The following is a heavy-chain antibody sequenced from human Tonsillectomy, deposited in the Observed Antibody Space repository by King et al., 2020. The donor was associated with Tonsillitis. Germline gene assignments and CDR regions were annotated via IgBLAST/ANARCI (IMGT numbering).Heavy chain of an antibody. D-gene: IGHD3-22*01. CDR1: GGAFSSYA. J-gene: IGHJ2*01. CDR2: VIPIFGTA. V-gene: IGHV1-69*01. CDR3: ARRYDSSGYYQMDYWYFDL. Sequence: QLVQSGAEVKKPGSSVKVSCKASGGAFSSYAISWVRQAPGQGLEWMGGVIPIFGTANYAQKFQGRVTFTADQSTSTAYMELGRLRSEDTAVYYCARRYDSSGYYQMDYWYFDLWGRGTLVTVSS.